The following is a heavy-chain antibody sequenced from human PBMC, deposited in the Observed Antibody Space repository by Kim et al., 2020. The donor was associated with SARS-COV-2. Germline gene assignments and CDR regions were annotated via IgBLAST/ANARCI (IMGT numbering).Heavy chain of an antibody. Sequence: SETLSLTCSVYGGSFSDYYWSWIRQPPGKGLEWIGEISHSGSTNSNPALKSRVTISVDTSKKQFSLRLSSVTAAATAVFYCARRVRGVNDAFNIWGQGT. V-gene: IGHV4-34*01. CDR2: ISHSGST. CDR3: ARRVRGVNDAFNI. D-gene: IGHD3-10*01. J-gene: IGHJ3*02. CDR1: GGSFSDYY.